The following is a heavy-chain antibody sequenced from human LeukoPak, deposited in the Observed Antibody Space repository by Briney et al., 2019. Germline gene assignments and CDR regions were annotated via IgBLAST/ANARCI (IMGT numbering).Heavy chain of an antibody. CDR1: GGTFSSYA. CDR2: IIPIFGTA. V-gene: IGHV1-69*05. D-gene: IGHD3-3*01. Sequence: ASVKVSCKASGGTFSSYAISWVRQAPGQGLEWMGRIIPIFGTANYAQKFQGRVTITTDESTSTAYMELSSLRSEDTAVYYCARGRDYDFWSGCSFDYWGQGTLVTVSS. CDR3: ARGRDYDFWSGCSFDY. J-gene: IGHJ4*02.